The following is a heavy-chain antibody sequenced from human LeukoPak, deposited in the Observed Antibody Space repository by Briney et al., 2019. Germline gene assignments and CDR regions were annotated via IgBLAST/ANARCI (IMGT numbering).Heavy chain of an antibody. CDR1: GYTFTSYG. Sequence: ASVKVSCKASGYTFTSYGISWVRQAPGQGLEWMGWISAYNGNTNYAQKLQGRVTKTTDTSTSTAYMELRSLRSDDTAVYYCARTAFIAAAGPVDYWGQGTLVTVSS. D-gene: IGHD6-13*01. CDR2: ISAYNGNT. V-gene: IGHV1-18*01. CDR3: ARTAFIAAAGPVDY. J-gene: IGHJ4*02.